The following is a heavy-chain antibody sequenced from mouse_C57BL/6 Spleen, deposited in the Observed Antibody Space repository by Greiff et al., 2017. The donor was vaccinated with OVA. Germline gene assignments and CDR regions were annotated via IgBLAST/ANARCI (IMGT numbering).Heavy chain of an antibody. D-gene: IGHD2-3*01. Sequence: QVQLQQSGAELVRPGTSVKVSCKASGYAFTNYLIEWVKQRPGQGLEWIGVINPGSGGTNYNEKFKGKATLTADKSSSTAYMQLSSLTSEDSAVYFCARGGDDGYYGLDAMDYWGQGTSVTVSS. J-gene: IGHJ4*01. CDR1: GYAFTNYL. CDR3: ARGGDDGYYGLDAMDY. CDR2: INPGSGGT. V-gene: IGHV1-54*01.